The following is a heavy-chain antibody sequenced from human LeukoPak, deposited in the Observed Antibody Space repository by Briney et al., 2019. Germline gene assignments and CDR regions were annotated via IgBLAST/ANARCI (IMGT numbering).Heavy chain of an antibody. CDR1: GFIFDDYT. Sequence: GGSLRLSCVVSGFIFDDYTMHWVRQTPGKRLEWISLITWHSVSTYYADSVRGRFTISRDNSKNTPYLQMNSLRAEDTAVYYCATWNDVGYYFDYRGQGTLVTVSS. CDR3: ATWNDVGYYFDY. J-gene: IGHJ4*02. D-gene: IGHD1-1*01. V-gene: IGHV3-43*01. CDR2: ITWHSVST.